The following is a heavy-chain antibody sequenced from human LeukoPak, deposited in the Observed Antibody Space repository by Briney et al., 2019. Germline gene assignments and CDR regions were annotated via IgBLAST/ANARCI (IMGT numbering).Heavy chain of an antibody. Sequence: GGSLRLSCTASGFTFSSVWMSWVRQAPGKGLQWVGRIRKTADGGTADYAAPVQGRFSISRDDSRKTLYLQMNSLKTEDTAVYYCTTGGSTAGNWGQGTLVTVSS. D-gene: IGHD1-14*01. CDR1: GFTFSSVW. CDR2: IRKTADGGTA. CDR3: TTGGSTAGN. V-gene: IGHV3-15*01. J-gene: IGHJ4*02.